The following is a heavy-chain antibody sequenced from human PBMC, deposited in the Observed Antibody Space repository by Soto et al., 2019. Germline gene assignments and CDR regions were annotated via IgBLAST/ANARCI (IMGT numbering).Heavy chain of an antibody. CDR3: AKDADSSGYFLDAFDI. CDR2: ISGDGGST. J-gene: IGHJ3*02. CDR1: GFTFDDYA. V-gene: IGHV3-43*02. D-gene: IGHD3-22*01. Sequence: GGSLRLSCAASGFTFDDYAMHWVRQAPGKGLEWVSLISGDGGSTYYADSVKGRFTISRDNSKNSLYLQMNSLRTEDTDLYYCAKDADSSGYFLDAFDIWGQGTMVTVSS.